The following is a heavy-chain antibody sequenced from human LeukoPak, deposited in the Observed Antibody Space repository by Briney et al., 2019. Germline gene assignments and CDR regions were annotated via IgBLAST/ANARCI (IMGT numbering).Heavy chain of an antibody. CDR3: ARVSPVTGEGY. CDR2: IYSSGST. Sequence: SETLSLTCTVSGGSISSYYWSWIRQPAGKGLEWIGRIYSSGSTNYNPSLKSRVTMSVDTSKNQFSLNLRSVTAADTAVYYCARVSPVTGEGYWGQGTLVTVSS. J-gene: IGHJ4*02. CDR1: GGSISSYY. D-gene: IGHD7-27*01. V-gene: IGHV4-4*07.